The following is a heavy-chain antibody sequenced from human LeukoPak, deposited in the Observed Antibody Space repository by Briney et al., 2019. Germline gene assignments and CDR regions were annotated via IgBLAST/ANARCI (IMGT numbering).Heavy chain of an antibody. V-gene: IGHV4-61*08. Sequence: SETLSLTCTVSGGSFSSGGLYWTWHRQRQGKGLEGLGLIYDSGNNNYNPSLKSRVTISLDTSKNQFSLQLTSVTAADTAVYYCAREWSYWGQGTLVTVSS. CDR1: GGSFSSGGLY. CDR3: AREWSY. J-gene: IGHJ4*01. D-gene: IGHD3-3*01. CDR2: IYDSGNN.